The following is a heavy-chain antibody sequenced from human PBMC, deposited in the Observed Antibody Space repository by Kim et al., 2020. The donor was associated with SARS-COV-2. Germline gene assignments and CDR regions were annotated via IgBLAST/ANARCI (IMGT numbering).Heavy chain of an antibody. Sequence: GESLKISCKVPGYSFTTYWVSWVRQMPGKGLEWMGRIDPSDAYTDYSPSFQGHFTFSVDKSISTAYLQWSSLKASDTAMYYCTRHRVSASWYYFDYWGQGTLVTVSS. CDR2: IDPSDAYT. D-gene: IGHD6-13*01. CDR3: TRHRVSASWYYFDY. J-gene: IGHJ4*02. CDR1: GYSFTTYW. V-gene: IGHV5-10-1*01.